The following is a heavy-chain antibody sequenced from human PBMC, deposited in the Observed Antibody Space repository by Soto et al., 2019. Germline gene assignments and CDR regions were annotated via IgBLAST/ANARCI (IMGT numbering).Heavy chain of an antibody. CDR1: GGSISTGGYY. CDR3: ARDEGAYGMDV. V-gene: IGHV4-31*03. J-gene: IGHJ6*02. Sequence: SETLSLTCTVSGGSISTGGYYWSWLRQHPGKGLEWIGHMYYSGSTYYNPSLKSRVTISVDTSKNQFSLKLSSVTAADTAVYYCARDEGAYGMDVWGQGTTVTVSS. CDR2: MYYSGST.